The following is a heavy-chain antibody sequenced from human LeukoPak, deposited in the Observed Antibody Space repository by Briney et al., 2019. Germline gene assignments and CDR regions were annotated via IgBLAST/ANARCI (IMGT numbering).Heavy chain of an antibody. D-gene: IGHD4-23*01. J-gene: IGHJ4*02. Sequence: ASVKVSCKASGYTFPGYYMHWVRQAPGQGLEWMGWINPNSGGTNYVQKLQGRVTMTRDASTSTVYMELSSLRSEDTAVYYCARVHGGYYDHVDYWGQGTLVTVSS. CDR2: INPNSGGT. CDR1: GYTFPGYY. V-gene: IGHV1-2*02. CDR3: ARVHGGYYDHVDY.